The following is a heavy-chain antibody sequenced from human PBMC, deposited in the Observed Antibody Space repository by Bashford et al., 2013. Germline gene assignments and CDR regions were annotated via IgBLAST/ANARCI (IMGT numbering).Heavy chain of an antibody. D-gene: IGHD3-10*01. Sequence: ASVKVSCKASGYTFTSYAMNWVRQAPGQGLEWMGWINTNTGNPTYAQGFTGRFVFSLDTSVSTAYLQICSLKAEDTAVYYCARDLRVQGVIFPIDYWGQGTLVTVSS. CDR2: INTNTGNP. CDR3: ARDLRVQGVIFPIDY. J-gene: IGHJ4*02. V-gene: IGHV7-4-1*01. CDR1: GYTFTSYA.